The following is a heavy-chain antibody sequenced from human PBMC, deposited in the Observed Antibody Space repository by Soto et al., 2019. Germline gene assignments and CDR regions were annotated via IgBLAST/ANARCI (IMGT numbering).Heavy chain of an antibody. CDR2: ISGSGGST. CDR3: ASPPEAYDYVWGSYRYQFGY. Sequence: PGGSLRLSCAASGFTFSSYAMSWVRQAPGKGLEWVSAISGSGGSTYYADSVKGRFTISRDNSKNTLYLQMNSLRAEDTAVYYCASPPEAYDYVWGSYRYQFGYWGQGTLVTVSS. V-gene: IGHV3-23*01. J-gene: IGHJ4*02. D-gene: IGHD3-16*02. CDR1: GFTFSSYA.